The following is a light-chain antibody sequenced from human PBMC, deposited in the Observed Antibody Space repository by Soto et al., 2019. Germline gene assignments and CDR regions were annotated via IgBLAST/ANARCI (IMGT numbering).Light chain of an antibody. J-gene: IGLJ3*02. CDR3: SSYTSSSTPWV. CDR2: DVS. CDR1: SSDVGGYNY. V-gene: IGLV2-14*01. Sequence: QSALTQPASVSGSPGQSITISCTGTSSDVGGYNYVSWYQQHPGKAPKLRIYDVSNRPSGVSNRFSGSKSGNTASLTISGLQAEDEADYYFSSYTSSSTPWVFGGGTTLTVL.